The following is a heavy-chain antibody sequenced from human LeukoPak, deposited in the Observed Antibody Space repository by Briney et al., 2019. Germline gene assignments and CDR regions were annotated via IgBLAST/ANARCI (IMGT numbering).Heavy chain of an antibody. CDR2: IYYSGST. J-gene: IGHJ6*03. CDR3: ARAGARGYYYMDV. Sequence: SETLSLTGTVSGGSISSYYWSWIRQPPGKGLEWIGYIYYSGSTNYNPSLKSRVTISVDTSKNQFSLKLSSVTAADTAVYYCARAGARGYYYMDVWGKGTTVTVSS. CDR1: GGSISSYY. V-gene: IGHV4-59*01. D-gene: IGHD3-10*01.